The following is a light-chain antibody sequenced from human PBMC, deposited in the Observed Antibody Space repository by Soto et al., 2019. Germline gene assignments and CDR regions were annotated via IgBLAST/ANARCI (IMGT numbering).Light chain of an antibody. CDR1: QSVSRSY. CDR2: WAS. J-gene: IGKJ1*01. CDR3: QQYGSAPQT. Sequence: EIVLTQSPGTLSLSPGGRVTLXXRASQSVSRSYVAWYQQKPGTAPRXXRDWASSRATVSPDRFSGSGSGTDFTLTSSRLEPEDFAVYYCQQYGSAPQTFGQGTKVDIK. V-gene: IGKV3-20*01.